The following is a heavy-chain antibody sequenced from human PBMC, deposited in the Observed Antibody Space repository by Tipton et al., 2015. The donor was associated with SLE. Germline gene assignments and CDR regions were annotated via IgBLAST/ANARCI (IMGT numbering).Heavy chain of an antibody. Sequence: VQLVQSGAEVKKPGESLRISCKGSGYSFTSYWISWVRQMPGKGLEWMGRIDPSDSYTNYSPSFQGHVTISADKSISTAYLQWSSLKASDTAMYYCARHPGDSGSYYGWYFDLWGRGTLVTVSS. CDR3: ARHPGDSGSYYGWYFDL. CDR1: GYSFTSYW. CDR2: IDPSDSYT. D-gene: IGHD1-26*01. J-gene: IGHJ2*01. V-gene: IGHV5-10-1*01.